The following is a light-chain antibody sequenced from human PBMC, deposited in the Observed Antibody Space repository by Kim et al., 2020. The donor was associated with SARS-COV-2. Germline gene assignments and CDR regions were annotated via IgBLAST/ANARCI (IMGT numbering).Light chain of an antibody. V-gene: IGKV3-11*01. CDR3: QQRSNWPYT. CDR2: DAS. Sequence: YLSPGERATRSCRASQSVSSYLAWYQQKPGQAPRLLIYDASNRATGIPARFSGSGSGTDFTLTISSLEPEDFAVYYCQQRSNWPYTFGQGTKLEI. J-gene: IGKJ2*01. CDR1: QSVSSY.